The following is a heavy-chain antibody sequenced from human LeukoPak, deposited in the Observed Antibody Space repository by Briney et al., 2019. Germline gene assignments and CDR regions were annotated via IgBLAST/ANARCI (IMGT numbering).Heavy chain of an antibody. CDR1: GYTFTSYD. D-gene: IGHD3-22*01. Sequence: ASVKVSCKASGYTFTSYDIHWVRQATGQGLEWMGWMNPNSGNTGYAQKFQGRVTMTRNTSISTAYMELSSLRSEDTAVYYCARGPYYYDSSGYYCRYGMDVWGQGTTVTVSS. V-gene: IGHV1-8*01. CDR3: ARGPYYYDSSGYYCRYGMDV. CDR2: MNPNSGNT. J-gene: IGHJ6*02.